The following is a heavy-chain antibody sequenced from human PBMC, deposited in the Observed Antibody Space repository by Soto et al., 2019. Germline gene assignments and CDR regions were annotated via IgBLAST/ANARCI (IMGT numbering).Heavy chain of an antibody. V-gene: IGHV3-21*01. CDR3: VLIAILFDY. CDR2: ISSSSEYI. Sequence: EVQLVESGGGLVKPGGSLRLSCAASGFTFSAYTMHWVRQTPGKGLEWVSAISSSSEYIYYADSVKGRFTISRDNAKNSLYLQIDSLRAEDTAVYYCVLIAILFDYWGQGTLVTVSS. D-gene: IGHD2-21*01. J-gene: IGHJ4*02. CDR1: GFTFSAYT.